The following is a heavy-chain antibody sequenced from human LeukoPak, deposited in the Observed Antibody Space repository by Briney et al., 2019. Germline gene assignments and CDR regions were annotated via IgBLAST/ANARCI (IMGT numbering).Heavy chain of an antibody. CDR3: ARALARGYSYGRGAFDI. J-gene: IGHJ3*02. Sequence: SETLSLTCSVSGVSITSSTYFWSWIRQPAGKALEWIGRMDFSGSTNYNPPLRSRVTLSLDTSKNQFSLKLSSVTAADTAVYYCARALARGYSYGRGAFDIWGQGTMVTVSS. CDR2: MDFSGST. V-gene: IGHV4-61*10. D-gene: IGHD5-18*01. CDR1: GVSITSSTYF.